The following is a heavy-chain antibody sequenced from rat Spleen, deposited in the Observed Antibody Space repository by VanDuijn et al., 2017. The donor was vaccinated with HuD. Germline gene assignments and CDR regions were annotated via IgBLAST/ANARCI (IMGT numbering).Heavy chain of an antibody. J-gene: IGHJ3*01. CDR1: GFSLTSSG. D-gene: IGHD1-6*01. CDR2: ISSGGNT. Sequence: QVHLKESGPDLVQPSQTLSLTCSVSGFSLTSSGVSWVRQPPGKGLEWIAGISSGGNTYYNSVLKSRLSITRDTSKSQVFLKMNSLQGEDTAMYFCARWKYTTDWFAFWGQGTLVTVSS. V-gene: IGHV2S8*01. CDR3: ARWKYTTDWFAF.